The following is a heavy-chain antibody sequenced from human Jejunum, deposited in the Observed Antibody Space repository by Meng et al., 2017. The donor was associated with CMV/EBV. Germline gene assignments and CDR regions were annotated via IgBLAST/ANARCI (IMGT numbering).Heavy chain of an antibody. CDR2: INPSAGGT. D-gene: IGHD2-15*01. Sequence: NGWGYNVTTDKRHWGRQARGQGLEEMGTINPSAGGTSHAQKYQGRITMARDTSTSTVYMELSSLRSEDTAMYYCARGSGSGDRCPLDTWGQGTLVTVSS. CDR1: GYNVTTDK. J-gene: IGHJ5*02. V-gene: IGHV1-46*01. CDR3: ARGSGSGDRCPLDT.